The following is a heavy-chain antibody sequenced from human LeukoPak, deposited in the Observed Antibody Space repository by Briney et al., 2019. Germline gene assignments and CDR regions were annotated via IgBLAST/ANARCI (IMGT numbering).Heavy chain of an antibody. CDR2: ISGDTTYI. Sequence: GGSLRLSCAASGFTFRTYSMTCVRQAPGEGLEWVSSISGDTTYIYYADSLKDRFTISRDNDKNSLYLQMHSLRAEDTAVYYCVRVRTAYYGLFDYWGQGTLVTVSS. CDR3: VRVRTAYYGLFDY. CDR1: GFTFRTYS. V-gene: IGHV3-21*01. J-gene: IGHJ4*02. D-gene: IGHD3-10*01.